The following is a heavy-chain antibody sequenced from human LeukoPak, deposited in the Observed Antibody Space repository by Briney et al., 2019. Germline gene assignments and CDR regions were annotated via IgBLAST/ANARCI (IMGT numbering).Heavy chain of an antibody. D-gene: IGHD3-10*01. CDR3: ASFKGSEYGMDV. CDR1: GGSINSSSHY. Sequence: PSETLSLTCTVSGGSINSSSHYWGWIRQPPGKGLEWIGYIYYSGSTYYNPSLKSRVTISVDTSKNQFSLKLSSVTAADTAVYYCASFKGSEYGMDVWGQGTTVTVS. J-gene: IGHJ6*02. CDR2: IYYSGST. V-gene: IGHV4-31*03.